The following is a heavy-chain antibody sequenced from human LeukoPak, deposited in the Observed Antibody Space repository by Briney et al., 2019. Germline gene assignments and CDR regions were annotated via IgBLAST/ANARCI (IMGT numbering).Heavy chain of an antibody. Sequence: GSLRLSCAASGFTFSSYSMSWVRQAPGKGLEWVSSISSSSSYIYYADSVKGRFTISRDNAKNSLYLQMNSLRAEDTAVYYCARDAAAGTGDYFDYWGQGTLVTVSS. V-gene: IGHV3-21*01. D-gene: IGHD6-13*01. J-gene: IGHJ4*02. CDR3: ARDAAAGTGDYFDY. CDR1: GFTFSSYS. CDR2: ISSSSSYI.